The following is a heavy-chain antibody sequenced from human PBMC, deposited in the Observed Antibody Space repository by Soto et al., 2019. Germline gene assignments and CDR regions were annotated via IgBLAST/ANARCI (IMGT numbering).Heavy chain of an antibody. D-gene: IGHD6-6*01. J-gene: IGHJ3*02. Sequence: EVQLLESGGGLVQPGGSLRLSCAASGFTFSRYGMGWVRQAPGKGLEWVSSISFSGSYTYYADSVKGRFTFSRDNSKNTLYVHMNSLRVEDTAVYYCAKDSVSGRRVSQGGSFDIWGQGPAVTVSS. CDR1: GFTFSRYG. CDR2: ISFSGSYT. V-gene: IGHV3-23*01. CDR3: AKDSVSGRRVSQGGSFDI.